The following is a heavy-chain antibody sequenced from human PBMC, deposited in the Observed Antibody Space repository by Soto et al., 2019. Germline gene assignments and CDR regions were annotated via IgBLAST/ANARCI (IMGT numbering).Heavy chain of an antibody. J-gene: IGHJ4*02. CDR1: GFTFDDYA. V-gene: IGHV3-9*01. CDR2: ISWNSGSI. Sequence: SLRLSFAASGFTFDDYAMHWVRQAPGKGLEWVSGISWNSGSIGYADSVKGRFTISRDNAKNSLYLQMNSLRAEDTALYYCAKANGARFSSGVDYWGQGTLVTVSS. D-gene: IGHD6-19*01. CDR3: AKANGARFSSGVDY.